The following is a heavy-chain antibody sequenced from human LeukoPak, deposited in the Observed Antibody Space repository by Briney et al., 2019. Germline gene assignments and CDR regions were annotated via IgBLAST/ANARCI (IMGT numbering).Heavy chain of an antibody. CDR1: GFTFSSYS. D-gene: IGHD4-23*01. CDR2: ISSSSSYI. Sequence: GGSLRLSCAASGFTFSSYSMNWVRQAPGKGLEWVSSISSSSSYIYYADSVKGRFTISRDNAKNSLYLQMNSLRAEDTAVYYCARDPRSGNSAPYYYYMDVWGKGTTVTVSS. V-gene: IGHV3-21*01. J-gene: IGHJ6*03. CDR3: ARDPRSGNSAPYYYYMDV.